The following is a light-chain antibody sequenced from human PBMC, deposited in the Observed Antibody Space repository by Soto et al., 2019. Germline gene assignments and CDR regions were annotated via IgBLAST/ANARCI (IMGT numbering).Light chain of an antibody. V-gene: IGKV3-11*01. CDR3: QQHSHWPPWT. CDR2: GAS. J-gene: IGKJ1*01. CDR1: ENVRTF. Sequence: EVVLTQSPATLSLSPGERATLSCRASENVRTFVDWYQQKPGQAPRLLIYGASNRATGIPARFSGSGSGTDFTLNISDLEPEDFAVYYCQQHSHWPPWTFGQGTRVEIQ.